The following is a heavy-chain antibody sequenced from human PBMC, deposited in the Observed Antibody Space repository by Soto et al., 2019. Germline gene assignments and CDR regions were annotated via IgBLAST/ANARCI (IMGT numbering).Heavy chain of an antibody. CDR2: IKQDGSEK. Sequence: GGSLRLSCAASGFTFSSYWMSWVRQAPGKGLEWVANIKQDGSEKYYVDSVKGRFTISRDNAKNSLYLQMDSLRAEDTAVYYCARAPPDYDPTELDYWGQGTLVTVSS. CDR3: ARAPPDYDPTELDY. CDR1: GFTFSSYW. V-gene: IGHV3-7*01. D-gene: IGHD3-22*01. J-gene: IGHJ4*02.